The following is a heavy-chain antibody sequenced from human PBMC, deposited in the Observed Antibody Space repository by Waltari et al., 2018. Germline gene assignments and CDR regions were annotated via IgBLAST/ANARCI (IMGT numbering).Heavy chain of an antibody. Sequence: QVQLVQSGAAVKKPGASVKVSCTASGYTFPSYDINWVRPAPGQGLEWMGWMNPNSGNTGYAQKCQGRVTMTRNTSISTAYMELSSLRSEDTAVYYCARGIRFLEWLFRGDYYYGMDVWGQGTTVTVSS. CDR3: ARGIRFLEWLFRGDYYYGMDV. J-gene: IGHJ6*02. V-gene: IGHV1-8*01. CDR2: MNPNSGNT. CDR1: GYTFPSYD. D-gene: IGHD3-3*01.